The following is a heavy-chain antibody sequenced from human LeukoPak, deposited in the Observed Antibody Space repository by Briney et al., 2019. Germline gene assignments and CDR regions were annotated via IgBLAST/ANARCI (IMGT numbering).Heavy chain of an antibody. CDR3: ARFMPGGYSSSWSADY. CDR2: INLSGGST. Sequence: ASVKVSCKASGYTFTSYYMDWVRQAPGQGLEWMGIINLSGGSTSYAQKFQGRVTMTRDMSTSTAYMELRSLRSDDTAVYYCARFMPGGYSSSWSADYWGQGTLVTVSS. D-gene: IGHD6-13*01. J-gene: IGHJ4*02. CDR1: GYTFTSYY. V-gene: IGHV1-46*01.